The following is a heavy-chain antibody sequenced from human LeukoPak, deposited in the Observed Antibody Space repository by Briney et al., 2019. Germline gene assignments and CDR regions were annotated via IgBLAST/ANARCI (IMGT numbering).Heavy chain of an antibody. Sequence: SETLSLTCTVSGGSISSYYWSWIRQPPGKGLEWIGYIYYSGSTNYNPSLKSRVTISVDTSKNQFSLRLTSVTAADTAVYYCARWEVRLNAFEMWGQGTMVTVSS. CDR2: IYYSGST. D-gene: IGHD3-10*01. V-gene: IGHV4-59*08. CDR1: GGSISSYY. J-gene: IGHJ3*02. CDR3: ARWEVRLNAFEM.